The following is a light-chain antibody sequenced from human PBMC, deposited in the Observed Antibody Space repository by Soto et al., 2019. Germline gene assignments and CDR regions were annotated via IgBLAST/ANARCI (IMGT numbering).Light chain of an antibody. CDR2: SNN. CDR3: AAWDDSLSGPV. J-gene: IGLJ3*02. V-gene: IGLV1-44*01. Sequence: QSVLTQPPSASGTPGQRVPISCSGSSSNIGSNTVNLYQQLPGTAPKLLIYSNNQRPSGVPDRFSGANSGTSASLAIRGLQSEDEADYYCAAWDDSLSGPVFGGGTKLTVL. CDR1: SSNIGSNT.